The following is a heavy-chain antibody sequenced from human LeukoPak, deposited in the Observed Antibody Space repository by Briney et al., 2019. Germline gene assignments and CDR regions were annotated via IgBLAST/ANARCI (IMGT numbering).Heavy chain of an antibody. V-gene: IGHV3-30*18. Sequence: GGSLRLSCAASGFTFSSYGMHWVRQAPGKGLEWVAVISYDGSNKYYADSVKGRFTISRDNSKNTLYLQMNSLRAEDTAVYYCAKVGYYDSSGYPDYWGQGILVTVSS. CDR2: ISYDGSNK. CDR3: AKVGYYDSSGYPDY. J-gene: IGHJ4*02. D-gene: IGHD3-22*01. CDR1: GFTFSSYG.